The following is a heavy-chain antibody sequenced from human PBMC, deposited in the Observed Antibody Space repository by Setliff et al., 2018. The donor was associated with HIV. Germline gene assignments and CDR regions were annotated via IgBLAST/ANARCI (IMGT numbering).Heavy chain of an antibody. CDR2: IYYTGSA. CDR1: GGSISSYY. D-gene: IGHD1-7*01. V-gene: IGHV4-59*12. CDR3: ARDRSTWNYGKNYMDV. Sequence: PSETLSLTCTVSGGSISSYYWSWIRQPPGKGLEWIGSIYYTGSANYNPSLKSRVTMSVDTSKNQFSLKLSSVTAADTAVYYCARDRSTWNYGKNYMDVWGKGTTVTVSS. J-gene: IGHJ6*03.